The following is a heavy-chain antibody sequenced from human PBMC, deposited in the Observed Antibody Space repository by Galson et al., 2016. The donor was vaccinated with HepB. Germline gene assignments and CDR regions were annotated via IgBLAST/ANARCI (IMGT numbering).Heavy chain of an antibody. V-gene: IGHV3-30*04. Sequence: SLRLSCAASGSTFRTHAVHWVRQAPGKGLEWVGDSKYYPDSVKGRFTISRDNSKNTLYLQMNSLRPEDTAVYYCARCVDTSMAPFDYWGQGTLLTVSS. CDR3: ARCVDTSMAPFDY. D-gene: IGHD5-18*01. CDR1: GSTFRTHA. CDR2: SK. J-gene: IGHJ4*02.